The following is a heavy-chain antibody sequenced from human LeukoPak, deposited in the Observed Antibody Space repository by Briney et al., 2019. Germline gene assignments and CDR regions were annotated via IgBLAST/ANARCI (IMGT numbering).Heavy chain of an antibody. V-gene: IGHV5-51*01. Sequence: GESLKISCKGSGYSFTSYWIGWVRQMPGKGLEWVGIIYPGDSDTRYSPSFQGQVTNPADKSISTAYLQWSSLKASDTAMYYCARTSLFGTTRNFDYWGQGTLVTVSS. CDR3: ARTSLFGTTRNFDY. D-gene: IGHD1-1*01. CDR1: GYSFTSYW. J-gene: IGHJ4*02. CDR2: IYPGDSDT.